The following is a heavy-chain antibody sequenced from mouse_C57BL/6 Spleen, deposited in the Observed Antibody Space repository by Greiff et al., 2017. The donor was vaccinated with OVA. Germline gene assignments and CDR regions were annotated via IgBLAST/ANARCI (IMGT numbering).Heavy chain of an antibody. Sequence: VQLQQPGAELVRPGSSVKLSCKASGYTFTSYWMHWVKQRPIQGLEWIGNIDPSDSDTHYNQKFKDKATLTVDKSSSTAYMQLSSLTSEDSAVYYCASYYYGSRDAMDYWGQGTSVTVSS. D-gene: IGHD1-1*01. CDR3: ASYYYGSRDAMDY. J-gene: IGHJ4*01. V-gene: IGHV1-52*01. CDR2: IDPSDSDT. CDR1: GYTFTSYW.